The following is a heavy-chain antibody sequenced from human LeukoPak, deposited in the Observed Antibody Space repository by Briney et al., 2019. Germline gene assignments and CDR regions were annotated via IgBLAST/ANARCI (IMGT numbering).Heavy chain of an antibody. CDR3: ARDLWGAAAGTGY. Sequence: ASVKVSCKASGGTFSSYAISWVRHAPGQGLEWMGGIIPIFGTANYAQKFQGRVTITADESTSTAYMELSSLRSEDTAVYYCARDLWGAAAGTGYWGQGTLVTVSS. J-gene: IGHJ4*02. CDR1: GGTFSSYA. D-gene: IGHD6-13*01. CDR2: IIPIFGTA. V-gene: IGHV1-69*01.